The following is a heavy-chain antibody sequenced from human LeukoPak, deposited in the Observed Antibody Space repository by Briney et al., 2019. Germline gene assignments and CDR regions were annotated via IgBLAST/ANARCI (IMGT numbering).Heavy chain of an antibody. V-gene: IGHV4-38-2*02. Sequence: SETLSLTCTVSGYSVSSGYYWGWIRQPPGKGLEWIGSMYHSGDTYYNPSLKSRVTISVDTSKNQFSLKLSSVTAADTAVYYRARDGDIVVVPAAKDYYYYGMDVWGQGTTVTVSS. J-gene: IGHJ6*02. CDR2: MYHSGDT. CDR3: ARDGDIVVVPAAKDYYYYGMDV. D-gene: IGHD2-2*01. CDR1: GYSVSSGYY.